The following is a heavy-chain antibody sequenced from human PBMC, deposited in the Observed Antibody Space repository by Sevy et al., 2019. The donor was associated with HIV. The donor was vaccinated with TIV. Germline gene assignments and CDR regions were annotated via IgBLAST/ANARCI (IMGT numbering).Heavy chain of an antibody. CDR1: GFTFSSYS. J-gene: IGHJ3*02. V-gene: IGHV3-21*01. Sequence: GGSLRLSCAASGFTFSSYSMNWVRQAPGKGLEWVSSISSSSSYIYYADSVKGRFTISRDNARNSLYLQMNSLRAEDTAVYYCARGEVPSAFDIWGQGTMVTVSS. D-gene: IGHD1-1*01. CDR2: ISSSSSYI. CDR3: ARGEVPSAFDI.